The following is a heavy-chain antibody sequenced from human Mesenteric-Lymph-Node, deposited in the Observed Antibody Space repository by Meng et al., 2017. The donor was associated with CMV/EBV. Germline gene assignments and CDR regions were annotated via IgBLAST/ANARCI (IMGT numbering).Heavy chain of an antibody. V-gene: IGHV3-74*01. CDR3: ARGRGSGSSDY. J-gene: IGHJ4*02. CDR2: INRDGSNT. D-gene: IGHD3-10*01. Sequence: GGSLRLSCAASGFTFSSYSMHWVRQAPGKGLLWVARINRDGSNTTYADSVKGRVTISRDNAKTALYLQMDSLRVEDTAVYYCARGRGSGSSDYWGQGTLVTVSS. CDR1: GFTFSSYS.